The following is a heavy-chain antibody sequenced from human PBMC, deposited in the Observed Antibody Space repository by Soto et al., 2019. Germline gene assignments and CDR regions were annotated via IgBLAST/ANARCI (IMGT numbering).Heavy chain of an antibody. CDR1: GFTFSSYA. D-gene: IGHD5-12*01. CDR2: IRGNGDPP. Sequence: PGGSLRLSCSASGFTFSSYAMHWVRQAPGKGLEYVSGIRGNGDPPFYADSVKGRFTISRDNSKNTLYLQMSSLSADDTAVYYCVKSRGGNNFDFFDWGQGALVT. V-gene: IGHV3-64D*06. J-gene: IGHJ4*02. CDR3: VKSRGGNNFDFFD.